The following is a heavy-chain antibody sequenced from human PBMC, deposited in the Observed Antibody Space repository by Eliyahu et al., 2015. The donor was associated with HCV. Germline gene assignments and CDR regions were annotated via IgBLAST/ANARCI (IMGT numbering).Heavy chain of an antibody. Sequence: EVQLVQSGAEVKKPGESLKISCKGSGYSFTXYWIGWVRQMPGKGLEWMGIIYPGDSDTRYSXSFQGQVTISADKSISTAYLQWSSLKASDTAMYYCASAYYYDSSGYWGPLDYWGQGTLVTVSS. J-gene: IGHJ4*02. CDR3: ASAYYYDSSGYWGPLDY. CDR2: IYPGDSDT. D-gene: IGHD3-22*01. V-gene: IGHV5-51*03. CDR1: GYSFTXYW.